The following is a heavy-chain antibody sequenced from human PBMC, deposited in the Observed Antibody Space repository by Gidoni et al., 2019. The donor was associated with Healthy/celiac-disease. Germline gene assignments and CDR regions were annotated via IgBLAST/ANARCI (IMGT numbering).Heavy chain of an antibody. CDR3: SRATPTDYGCPYELPDY. J-gene: IGHJ4*02. CDR2: INHSGST. V-gene: IGHV4-34*01. D-gene: IGHD4-17*01. Sequence: QVQLQQWGAGLLKPSETLSLTCAVYGGSFSGYYWSWIRKPPGQGLEWIGEINHSGSTNYNPSLKSRFTISVDTSKTQFSPKLSSVTAADTAVYYCSRATPTDYGCPYELPDYWGQGTLVTVSS. CDR1: GGSFSGYY.